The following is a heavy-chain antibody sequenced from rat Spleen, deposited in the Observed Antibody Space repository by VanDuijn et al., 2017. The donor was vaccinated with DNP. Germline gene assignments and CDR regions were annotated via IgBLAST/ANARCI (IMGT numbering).Heavy chain of an antibody. D-gene: IGHD1-12*02. V-gene: IGHV2-6*01. CDR2: LSSGGNT. CDR3: ASSDYHDVGFYYGYLDY. J-gene: IGHJ2*01. CDR1: GFSLTSNT. Sequence: QVQLMESGPGLVLPSQTLSLSCSVSGFSLTSNTVAWVRQPPGKGLEWIAALSSGGNTYYRSTLKSRLSISRDTSKSQVFLNMNGLQAKDTAMYFCASSDYHDVGFYYGYLDYWGQGVMVTVSS.